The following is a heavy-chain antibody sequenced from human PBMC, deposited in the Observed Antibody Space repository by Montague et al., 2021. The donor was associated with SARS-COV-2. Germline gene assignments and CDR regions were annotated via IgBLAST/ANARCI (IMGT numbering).Heavy chain of an antibody. CDR3: ARVWGATRGDAFDI. V-gene: IGHV2-5*01. CDR2: IYSNDEK. CDR1: GFSLSTPNVG. J-gene: IGHJ3*02. Sequence: PALVKPTQTLTLTCTFSGFSLSTPNVGVGWIRQPPGKALEWVAVIYSNDEKRYSPSLRNRLTITKDTAKNQVVLTMTNMDPVDTATYYCARVWGATRGDAFDIWGQGTMVTVSS. D-gene: IGHD1-26*01.